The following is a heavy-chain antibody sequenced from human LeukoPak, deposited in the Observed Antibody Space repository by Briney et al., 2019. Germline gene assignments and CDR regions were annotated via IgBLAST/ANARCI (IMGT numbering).Heavy chain of an antibody. J-gene: IGHJ5*02. CDR3: ARGGGDYVGWFDP. V-gene: IGHV4-4*07. CDR2: GDTTGNT. CDR1: TAGSITGCH. D-gene: IGHD4-17*01. Sequence: PSETLSLTCSVSTAGSITGCHWNWIRQSAGAGLEWIGRGDTTGNTKYNPSLKSRVIISVDRANKQFALKLTSVTAADPAVYYCARGGGDYVGWFDPWGQGTLVIVSS.